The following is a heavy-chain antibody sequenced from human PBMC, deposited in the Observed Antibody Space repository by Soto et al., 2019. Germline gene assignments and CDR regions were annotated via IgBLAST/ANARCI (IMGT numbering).Heavy chain of an antibody. D-gene: IGHD6-19*01. CDR1: GYTFTSYG. CDR2: INSYNGNT. J-gene: IGHJ5*02. Sequence: ASLKVSCKASGYTFTSYGISWVRQAPGQGLEWMGWINSYNGNTNYAQKLQGRVTMTTDTSTSTAYMELRSLRSDDTAVYYCAREPVAGIWFDPWGQGTLVTVYS. CDR3: AREPVAGIWFDP. V-gene: IGHV1-18*01.